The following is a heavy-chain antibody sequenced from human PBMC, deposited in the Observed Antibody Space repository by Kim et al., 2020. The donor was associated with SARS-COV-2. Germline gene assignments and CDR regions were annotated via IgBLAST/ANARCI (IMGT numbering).Heavy chain of an antibody. J-gene: IGHJ4*02. D-gene: IGHD3-10*01. Sequence: ADDGKGGFTIDRDNSKNTLYLQMNSLRAEDTAVYYCAKDQGLWFGESYFDYWGQGALVTVSS. V-gene: IGHV3-30*02. CDR3: AKDQGLWFGESYFDY.